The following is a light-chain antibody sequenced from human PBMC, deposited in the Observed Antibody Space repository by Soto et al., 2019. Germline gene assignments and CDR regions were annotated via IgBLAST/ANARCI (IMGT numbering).Light chain of an antibody. V-gene: IGKV3-20*01. CDR3: QQYGSSRT. J-gene: IGKJ1*01. Sequence: EIVLTQSPGTLSLSPGERATLSCRASQSVSSSYLAWYQQQPGQAPRLLIYGASSRATGIPDRFSGSGSGTDFTLTISRLEPEDFAGYYCQQYGSSRTFGQGTKVEIK. CDR2: GAS. CDR1: QSVSSSY.